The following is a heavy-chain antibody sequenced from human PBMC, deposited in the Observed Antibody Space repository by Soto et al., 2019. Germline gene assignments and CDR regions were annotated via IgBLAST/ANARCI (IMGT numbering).Heavy chain of an antibody. CDR2: IYYSGST. D-gene: IGHD6-19*01. J-gene: IGHJ6*02. CDR3: ARGIEGWYQGRYYYGMDV. CDR1: GGCVSSGSYY. Sequence: SETVSLTCTVSGGCVSSGSYYWSWIRQPPGKGLEWIGYIYYSGSTNYNPSLKSRVTISVDTSKNQFSLKLSSVTAADTAVYYCARGIEGWYQGRYYYGMDVWGQGTTVTVSS. V-gene: IGHV4-61*01.